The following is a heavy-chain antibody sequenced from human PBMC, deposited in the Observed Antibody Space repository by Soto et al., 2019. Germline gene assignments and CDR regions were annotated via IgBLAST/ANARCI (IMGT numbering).Heavy chain of an antibody. V-gene: IGHV3-30*18. J-gene: IGHJ6*02. Sequence: QVQLVESRGGVVQPGRSLRLSCAASGFTISSYGMHWVRQAPGKGLEWVAVISYDGSNKFYADSVKGRFTISRDNSKNTLYLQMNSLRAEDTAVYYCAKDGLWFGEFADYYGMDVWGQGTTVTVFS. D-gene: IGHD3-10*01. CDR2: ISYDGSNK. CDR3: AKDGLWFGEFADYYGMDV. CDR1: GFTISSYG.